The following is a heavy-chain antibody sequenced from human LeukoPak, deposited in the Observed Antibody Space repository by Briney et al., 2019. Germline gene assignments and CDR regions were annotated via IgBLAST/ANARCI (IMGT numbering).Heavy chain of an antibody. CDR2: IKQDGSEK. J-gene: IGHJ6*03. V-gene: IGHV3-7*01. CDR1: GFAFSSYW. D-gene: IGHD2-2*01. Sequence: GGSLRLSCAASGFAFSSYWMSWVRQAPGKGLEWVANIKQDGSEKYYVDSVKGRFTISRDNAKNSLYLQMNSLRTEDTAVYYCARGWGYCSSTSCYYYYYYMDVWGKGTTVTVSS. CDR3: ARGWGYCSSTSCYYYYYYMDV.